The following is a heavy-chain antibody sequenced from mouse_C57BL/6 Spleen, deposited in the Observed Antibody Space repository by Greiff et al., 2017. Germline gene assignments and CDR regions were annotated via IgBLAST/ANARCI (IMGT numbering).Heavy chain of an antibody. CDR1: GFTFSDYG. J-gene: IGHJ3*01. CDR3: ARSGSSYGFAY. CDR2: ISSGSSTI. Sequence: EVKLMESGGGLVKPGGSLKLSCAASGFTFSDYGMHWVRQAPEKGLEWVAYISSGSSTIYYADTVKGRFTISRDNAKNTLFLQMTSLRSEDTAMYYCARSGSSYGFAYWGQGTLVTVSA. V-gene: IGHV5-17*01. D-gene: IGHD1-1*01.